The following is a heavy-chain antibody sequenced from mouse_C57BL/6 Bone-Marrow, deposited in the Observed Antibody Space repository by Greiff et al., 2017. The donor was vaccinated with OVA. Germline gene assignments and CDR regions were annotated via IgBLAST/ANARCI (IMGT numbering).Heavy chain of an antibody. CDR1: GYTFTSYG. CDR3: ARGSHWYFDV. Sequence: QVQLKESGAELARPGASVKLSCKASGYTFTSYGISWVKQRTGQGLEWIGEIYPRSGNTYYNEKFKGKATLTADKSSSTAYMELRSLTSEDSAVYFCARGSHWYFDVWGTGTTVTVSS. V-gene: IGHV1-81*01. CDR2: IYPRSGNT. J-gene: IGHJ1*03.